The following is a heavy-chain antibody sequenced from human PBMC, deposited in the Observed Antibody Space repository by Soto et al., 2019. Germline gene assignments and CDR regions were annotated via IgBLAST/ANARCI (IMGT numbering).Heavy chain of an antibody. CDR3: ARDQVGATTTEYFQH. CDR1: GYTFTSYG. D-gene: IGHD1-26*01. J-gene: IGHJ1*01. V-gene: IGHV1-18*01. CDR2: ISAYNGNT. Sequence: QVQLVQSGAEVKKPGASVKVSCKASGYTFTSYGISWVRQAPGQGLEWMGWISAYNGNTNYAQKLQGRVTMTTDTSTSTAYMELRRLRSDDTAVYYCARDQVGATTTEYFQHWGQGTLVTVSS.